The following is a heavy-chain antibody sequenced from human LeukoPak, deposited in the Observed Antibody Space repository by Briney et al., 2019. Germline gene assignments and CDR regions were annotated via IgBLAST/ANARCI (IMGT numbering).Heavy chain of an antibody. J-gene: IGHJ6*03. CDR3: ARDIMADYYYYYMDV. CDR2: ISGSGGST. Sequence: GGTLRLSCAASGFTFSSYGMSWVRQAPGKGLEWVSAISGSGGSTYYADSVKGRFTTSRDNSKNTLYLQMNSLRAEDTAVYYCARDIMADYYYYYMDVWGKGTTVTISS. CDR1: GFTFSSYG. D-gene: IGHD2-8*01. V-gene: IGHV3-23*01.